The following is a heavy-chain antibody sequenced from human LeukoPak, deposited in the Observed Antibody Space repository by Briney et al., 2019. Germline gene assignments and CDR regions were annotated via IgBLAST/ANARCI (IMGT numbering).Heavy chain of an antibody. CDR2: YYSGST. CDR3: ARGGSPSDYYYYMDV. V-gene: IGHV4-59*09. Sequence: YYSGSTNYNPSLKSRVTISVDTSKNQFSLKLSSVTAADTAVYYCARGGSPSDYYYYMDVWGKGTTVTVSS. J-gene: IGHJ6*03. D-gene: IGHD2-15*01.